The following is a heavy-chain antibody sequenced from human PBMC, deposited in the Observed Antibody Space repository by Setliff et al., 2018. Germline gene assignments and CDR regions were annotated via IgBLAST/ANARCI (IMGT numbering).Heavy chain of an antibody. CDR2: IYSSGST. D-gene: IGHD6-13*01. Sequence: SETLSLTCTVSGGSISSGDYYWSWIRQPPGKGLEGIGYIYSSGSTYYHPSLKSRVSISVDTSQHQFSLKLSSVTAAATAVYYCARGGGSSWYGFDYWGQGTLVTVSS. V-gene: IGHV4-30-4*08. CDR3: ARGGGSSWYGFDY. J-gene: IGHJ4*02. CDR1: GGSISSGDYY.